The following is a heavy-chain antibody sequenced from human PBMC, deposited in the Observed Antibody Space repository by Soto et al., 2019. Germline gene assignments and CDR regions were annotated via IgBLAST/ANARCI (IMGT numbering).Heavy chain of an antibody. CDR3: AKAKIVVVPAATLNFDY. D-gene: IGHD2-2*01. Sequence: GGSLRLSCAASGFTFSSYAMSWVRQAPGKGLEWVSAISGSGGSTYYADSVKGRFTISRDNSKNTLYLQMNSLRAEDTAVYYCAKAKIVVVPAATLNFDYWGQGTLVTVSS. J-gene: IGHJ4*02. CDR1: GFTFSSYA. CDR2: ISGSGGST. V-gene: IGHV3-23*01.